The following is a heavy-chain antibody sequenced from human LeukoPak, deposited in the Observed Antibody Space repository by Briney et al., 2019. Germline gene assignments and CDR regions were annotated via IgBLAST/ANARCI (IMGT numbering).Heavy chain of an antibody. D-gene: IGHD6-19*01. CDR1: GFTFSSYA. Sequence: PGGSLRLSCAASGFTFSSYAMHWVRQAPGKGLEWVAVISYDGNNKYYADSVKGRFTISRDDAKTSLFLQMNSLRVEDTAVYYCAKWMGRDSWGQEPWSPSPQ. V-gene: IGHV3-30-3*01. J-gene: IGHJ5*01. CDR2: ISYDGNNK. CDR3: AKWMGRDS.